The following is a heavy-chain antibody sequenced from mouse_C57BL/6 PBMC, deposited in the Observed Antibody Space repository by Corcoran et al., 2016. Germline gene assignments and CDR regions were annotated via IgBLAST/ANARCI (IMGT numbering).Heavy chain of an antibody. CDR3: AIDSSGSYYAMDY. CDR2: IYPGDGDT. J-gene: IGHJ4*01. CDR1: GYAFSSYW. D-gene: IGHD3-2*02. Sequence: QVQLQQSGAELVKPGASVKISCKASGYAFSSYWMNWVKQRPGKGLEWIGQIYPGDGDTNNNGKFKGKATLTADKSSSTAYMQLSSLTSEDSAVYFCAIDSSGSYYAMDYWGQGTSVTFSS. V-gene: IGHV1-80*01.